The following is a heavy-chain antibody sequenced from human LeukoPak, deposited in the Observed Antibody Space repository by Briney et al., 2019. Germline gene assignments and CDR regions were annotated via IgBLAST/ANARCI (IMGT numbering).Heavy chain of an antibody. Sequence: GRSLSLSCAASGXTFSSYGMHWVRQAPGKGPEWVAVIWYDGSNKYYADSVKGRFTISRDNSKNTMYLQMNSLRAEDTAVYYCARGRTDSSVYYFDYWGQGTLVTVSS. CDR3: ARGRTDSSVYYFDY. CDR1: GXTFSSYG. D-gene: IGHD3-22*01. J-gene: IGHJ4*02. V-gene: IGHV3-33*01. CDR2: IWYDGSNK.